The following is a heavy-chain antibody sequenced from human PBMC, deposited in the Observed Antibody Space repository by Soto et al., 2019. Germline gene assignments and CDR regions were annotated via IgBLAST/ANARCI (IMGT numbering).Heavy chain of an antibody. V-gene: IGHV4-39*01. CDR2: IYFSGIT. CDR1: GGSISGSSYY. CDR3: ARVEAPGTTVYPH. Sequence: KPSETLSLTCTVSGGSISGSSYYWGWIRQPPGKGLEWIGNIYFSGITYYNPSLKSRVTISVDTSKNQFSLKLTSVTAADTAVYYCARVEAPGTTVYPHWGQGTLVTVSS. D-gene: IGHD1-1*01. J-gene: IGHJ4*02.